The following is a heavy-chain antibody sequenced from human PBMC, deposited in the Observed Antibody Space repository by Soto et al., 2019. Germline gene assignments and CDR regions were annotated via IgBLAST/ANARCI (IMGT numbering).Heavy chain of an antibody. CDR1: GFTFSSYA. J-gene: IGHJ6*02. Sequence: GGSLRVSCAASGFTFSSYAMSWVRQAPGKGLEWVSAISGSGGSTYYADSVKGRFTISRDNSKNTLYLQMNSLRAEDTAVYYYASAAREYYYYGMDVWGQGTTVTVSS. CDR3: ASAAREYYYYGMDV. V-gene: IGHV3-23*01. CDR2: ISGSGGST.